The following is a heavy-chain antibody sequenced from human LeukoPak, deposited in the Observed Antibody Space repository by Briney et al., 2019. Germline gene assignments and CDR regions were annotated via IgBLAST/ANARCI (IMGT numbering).Heavy chain of an antibody. D-gene: IGHD2-2*01. V-gene: IGHV3-7*01. CDR3: VSCGTTTCIIRFDH. CDR1: GFTFRDYY. CDR2: IKEDGSEK. J-gene: IGHJ4*02. Sequence: PGGSLRLSCAASGFTFRDYYMSWVRQAPGKGLEWVASIKEDGSEKSYVDSVKGRFTISRDNAKNSLYLQMNSLRAEDTAVYYCVSCGTTTCIIRFDHWGQGTLVTVSS.